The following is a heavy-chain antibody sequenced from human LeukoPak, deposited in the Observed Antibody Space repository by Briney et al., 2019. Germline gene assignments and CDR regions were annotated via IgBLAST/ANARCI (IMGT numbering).Heavy chain of an antibody. V-gene: IGHV1-18*01. CDR3: AREESDDYVWGSYRYNQGPFDY. Sequence: GASVKVSCKASGYTFTSYGISWVRQAPGQGLEWRGWISAYNGNTNYAQKLQGRVTMTTDTSTSTAYMELRSLRSDDTAVYYCAREESDDYVWGSYRYNQGPFDYWGQGTLVTVSS. J-gene: IGHJ4*02. D-gene: IGHD3-16*02. CDR2: ISAYNGNT. CDR1: GYTFTSYG.